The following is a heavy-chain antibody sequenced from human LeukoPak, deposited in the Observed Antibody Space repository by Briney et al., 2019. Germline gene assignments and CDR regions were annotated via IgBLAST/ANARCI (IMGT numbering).Heavy chain of an antibody. D-gene: IGHD3-22*01. CDR2: IVVGSGNT. CDR3: ARGAYDGSGYAFDI. Sequence: ASVKVSCKASGFTFTSSGMQWVRQARGQRLEWIGWIVVGSGNTNYAQKFQERVTITRDMSTSTAYMELSSLRSEDTAVYYCARGAYDGSGYAFDIWGQERMVTVSS. J-gene: IGHJ3*02. V-gene: IGHV1-58*02. CDR1: GFTFTSSG.